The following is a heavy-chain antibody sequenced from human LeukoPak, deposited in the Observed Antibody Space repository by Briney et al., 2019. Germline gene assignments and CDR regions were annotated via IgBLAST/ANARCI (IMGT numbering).Heavy chain of an antibody. Sequence: GGSLRLSCAASGFTFSSYSMNWVRQAPGKGLEWVSSISSSSSYIYYADSVKGRFTISRDNAKNSLYLQMNGLRAEDTAVYYCARGYIAVAGEFDYWGQGTLVTVSS. J-gene: IGHJ4*02. V-gene: IGHV3-21*01. CDR2: ISSSSSYI. CDR3: ARGYIAVAGEFDY. CDR1: GFTFSSYS. D-gene: IGHD6-19*01.